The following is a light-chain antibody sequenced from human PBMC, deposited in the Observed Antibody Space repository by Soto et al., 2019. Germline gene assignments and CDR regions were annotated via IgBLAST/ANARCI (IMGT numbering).Light chain of an antibody. Sequence: DMQMTQSPSTLSASVGYRVTITFRASQSISSWLAWYQQKPGKAPKLLVYDDSSLESGVPSSFSGSGSVRAFTLTISSLQPDDFATYYCPQYNSYRTVGPGAQVEIK. V-gene: IGKV1-5*01. CDR3: PQYNSYRT. CDR1: QSISSW. J-gene: IGKJ1*01. CDR2: DDS.